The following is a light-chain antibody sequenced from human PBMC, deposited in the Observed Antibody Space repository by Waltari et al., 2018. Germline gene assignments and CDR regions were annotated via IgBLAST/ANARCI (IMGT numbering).Light chain of an antibody. J-gene: IGKJ2*01. CDR2: ATS. V-gene: IGKV1-39*01. CDR3: QQSHGFPYT. Sequence: DIQMTQSPSSLSASAGDRVTITCRASQSVTPSLNWYQQRSGKAPKLLIYATSSLQSGVPSRFIGGGSGTEFTLTINSLQPEDFATYYCQQSHGFPYTFGQGTKVEMK. CDR1: QSVTPS.